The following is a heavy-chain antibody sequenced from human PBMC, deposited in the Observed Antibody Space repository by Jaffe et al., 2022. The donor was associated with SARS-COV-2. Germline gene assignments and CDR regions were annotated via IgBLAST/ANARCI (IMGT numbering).Heavy chain of an antibody. Sequence: QVQLVQSGAEVKEPGASMKVSCKASGYTFTSFYMHWVRQAPGQGLEWMGKINPSGGSTTYAQKFQGRVTMTRDTSTSTVDMELSSLRSEDTAVYYCAIHNNNWSFDYWGQGTLVTVSS. CDR2: INPSGGST. CDR1: GYTFTSFY. J-gene: IGHJ4*02. D-gene: IGHD1-1*01. CDR3: AIHNNNWSFDY. V-gene: IGHV1-46*01.